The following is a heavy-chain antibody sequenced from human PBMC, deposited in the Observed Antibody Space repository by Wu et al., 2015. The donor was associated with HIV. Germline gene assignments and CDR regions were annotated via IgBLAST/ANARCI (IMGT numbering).Heavy chain of an antibody. CDR3: ARGVVRSREFDT. CDR1: GGTFTSYA. J-gene: IGHJ4*02. Sequence: QVQLVQSGAEVKKPGSSVKVSCKASGGTFTSYAISWVRQAPGQGLEYMGCLIPVFKISNYAQKFQGRVTITADESTGTAYMDLSSLRSDDTAVYYCARGVVRSREFDTWGQGTLVTVLL. V-gene: IGHV1-69*12. D-gene: IGHD1-1*01. CDR2: LIPVFKIS.